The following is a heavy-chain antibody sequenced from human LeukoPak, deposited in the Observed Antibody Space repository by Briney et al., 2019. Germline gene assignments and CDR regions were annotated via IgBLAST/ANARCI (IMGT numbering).Heavy chain of an antibody. CDR1: GFTFSSYT. CDR3: ARDRVQIWSYVGTFDS. Sequence: GGSLRLSCAASGFTFSSYTMHWVRQAPGKGLEWVALVSYDGTKINYADSVKGRFTMSRDISKNTLYLQMNSLKPEDTAVYYCARDRVQIWSYVGTFDSWGQGTLVIVSS. CDR2: VSYDGTKI. J-gene: IGHJ4*02. V-gene: IGHV3-30-3*01. D-gene: IGHD5-18*01.